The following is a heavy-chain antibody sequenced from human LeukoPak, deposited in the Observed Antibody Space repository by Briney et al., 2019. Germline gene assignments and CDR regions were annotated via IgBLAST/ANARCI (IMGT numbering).Heavy chain of an antibody. CDR1: GFTFSSYA. J-gene: IGHJ4*02. V-gene: IGHV3-7*01. D-gene: IGHD3-22*01. Sequence: PGGSLRLSCAASGFTFSSYAMSWVRQAPGKGLEWVANIKQEGSEKHYLDSVKGRFTVSRDNARNSLYLQMNSLRAEDTAVYYCVRLGDNSGYVDFWGQGSLVTVSS. CDR2: IKQEGSEK. CDR3: VRLGDNSGYVDF.